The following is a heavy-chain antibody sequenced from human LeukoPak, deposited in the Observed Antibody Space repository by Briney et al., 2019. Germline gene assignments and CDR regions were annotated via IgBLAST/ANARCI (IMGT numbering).Heavy chain of an antibody. Sequence: SETLSLTCAVYGESFSGYYWSWIRQPPGKGLEWIGEINHSGSTNYNPSLKSRVTISVDTSKNQFSLKLSSVTAADTAVYYCARGSGAVAGPERGPYYFDYWGQGTLVTVSS. V-gene: IGHV4-34*01. D-gene: IGHD6-19*01. CDR2: INHSGST. CDR1: GESFSGYY. CDR3: ARGSGAVAGPERGPYYFDY. J-gene: IGHJ4*02.